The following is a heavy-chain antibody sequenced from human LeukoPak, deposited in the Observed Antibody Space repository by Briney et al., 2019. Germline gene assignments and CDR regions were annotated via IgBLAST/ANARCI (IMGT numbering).Heavy chain of an antibody. V-gene: IGHV4-30-2*01. CDR1: GSSISSGGYS. CDR2: IYHSGST. J-gene: IGHJ5*02. D-gene: IGHD3-10*01. CDR3: ATVAMVRGSVFDP. Sequence: SETLSLTCTVSGSSISSGGYSWSWIRQPPGKGLEWIGYIYHSGSTYYNPSLKSRVTISLDRSKNQFSLKLTSVTAADTAVYYCATVAMVRGSVFDPWGQGTLVTASS.